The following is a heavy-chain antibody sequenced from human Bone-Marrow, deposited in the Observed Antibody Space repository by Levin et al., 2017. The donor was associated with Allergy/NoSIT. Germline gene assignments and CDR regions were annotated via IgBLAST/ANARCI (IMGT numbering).Heavy chain of an antibody. CDR2: IYSGGST. Sequence: ETLSLTCVASGFTVGNNYMSWVRQAPGKGLEWVSVIYSGGSTYYADSVKGRFTVSRDSSKNILFLQMNSLTAEDTAVYYCAGYTAKDYWGRGTLVTVSS. CDR3: AGYTAKDY. CDR1: GFTVGNNY. V-gene: IGHV3-53*01. J-gene: IGHJ4*02. D-gene: IGHD5-18*01.